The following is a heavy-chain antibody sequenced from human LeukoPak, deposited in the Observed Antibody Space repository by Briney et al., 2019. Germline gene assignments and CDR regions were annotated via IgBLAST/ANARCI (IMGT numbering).Heavy chain of an antibody. CDR3: ARTLGGWHFDY. CDR2: IYYSGTT. CDR1: GGSISSTTYY. J-gene: IGHJ4*02. V-gene: IGHV4-39*07. Sequence: SETLSLTCTVSGGSISSTTYYWGWIRQPPGKGLEWIGTIYYSGTTYYNPSLKSRVAISLDTSKNQFSLKLSSVTAADTAVYYCARTLGGWHFDYWGQGTLVTVSS. D-gene: IGHD6-19*01.